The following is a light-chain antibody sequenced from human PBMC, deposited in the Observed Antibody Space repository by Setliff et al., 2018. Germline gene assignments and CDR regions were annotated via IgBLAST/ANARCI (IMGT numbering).Light chain of an antibody. Sequence: QSALTQPASVSGSPGQSITISCTGTSSDVGGYNYVSWYQQHPGKAPKLTIYDVSNRPSGVSNRFSGSKSGNTASLTIPGLQAEDEADYYCSSYTSSSTYVFGTGTKVTVL. J-gene: IGLJ1*01. CDR3: SSYTSSSTYV. V-gene: IGLV2-14*03. CDR1: SSDVGGYNY. CDR2: DVS.